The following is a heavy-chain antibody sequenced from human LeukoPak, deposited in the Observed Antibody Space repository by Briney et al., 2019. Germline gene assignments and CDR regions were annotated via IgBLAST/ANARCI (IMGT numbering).Heavy chain of an antibody. CDR3: ARVIVTGYYDAFDI. V-gene: IGHV3-48*01. D-gene: IGHD3-9*01. Sequence: PGGSLRLSCAASGFTFSSYSMNWVRQAPGKGLEWVSYISSSSTTYYADSVKGRFTISRDNSKNTLYLQMNSLRAEDTAVYYCARVIVTGYYDAFDIWGQGTMVTVSS. CDR1: GFTFSSYS. J-gene: IGHJ3*02. CDR2: ISSSSTT.